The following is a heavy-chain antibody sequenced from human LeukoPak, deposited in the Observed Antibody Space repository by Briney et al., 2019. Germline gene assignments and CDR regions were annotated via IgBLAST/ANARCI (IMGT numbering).Heavy chain of an antibody. D-gene: IGHD3-16*01. V-gene: IGHV3-33*01. CDR3: ARALSGVLSAAVGGDAFDL. J-gene: IGHJ3*01. Sequence: GRSLRLSCAASGFSFSSYGMHWVRQAPGKGLEWMTVIWFNGNYKYYADSVKGRFNISRDNSKNTVYLQMNSLRAEDTAVYFCARALSGVLSAAVGGDAFDLWGQGTMVTVSS. CDR2: IWFNGNYK. CDR1: GFSFSSYG.